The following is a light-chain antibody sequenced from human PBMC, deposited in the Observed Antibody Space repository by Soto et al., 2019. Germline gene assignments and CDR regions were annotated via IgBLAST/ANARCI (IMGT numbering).Light chain of an antibody. Sequence: EIVLTQSPGTLSLSPGERATLSCRASQSVSSSYLAWYQQKPGQAPRLLIYGASRRATGIPDRFSGSGSGTDFTLTISRLEPEDFAVYYCQQYGSSPLTFGGGTKVAIK. CDR3: QQYGSSPLT. V-gene: IGKV3-20*01. J-gene: IGKJ4*01. CDR1: QSVSSSY. CDR2: GAS.